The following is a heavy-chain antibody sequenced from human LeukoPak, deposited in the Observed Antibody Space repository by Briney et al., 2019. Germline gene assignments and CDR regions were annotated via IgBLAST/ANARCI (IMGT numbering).Heavy chain of an antibody. D-gene: IGHD2-15*01. CDR1: GFTFSRYS. V-gene: IGHV3-21*01. CDR3: AREWDYCSGGSCYGDAFDI. Sequence: GGSLRLSCAVSGFTFSRYSMNWVRQAPGKGLEWVSFISTSSSYIYYADSVKGRFTISRDNAKNSLYLQMNSLRAEDTAVYYCAREWDYCSGGSCYGDAFDIWGQGTMVTVSS. J-gene: IGHJ3*02. CDR2: ISTSSSYI.